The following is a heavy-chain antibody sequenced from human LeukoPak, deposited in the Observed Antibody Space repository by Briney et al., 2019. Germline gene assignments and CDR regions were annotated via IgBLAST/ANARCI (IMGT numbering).Heavy chain of an antibody. CDR2: ISGSGGST. V-gene: IGHV3-23*01. D-gene: IGHD3-22*01. Sequence: PGGSLRLSCAASGFTFSSYAMSWVRQAPGKGLEWVSAISGSGGSTYYADSVKGRFTISRDNSKNTLYLQMNSLRAEDTAVYYCACGVTTIVVIITEAFDIWGQGTMVTVSS. J-gene: IGHJ3*02. CDR3: ACGVTTIVVIITEAFDI. CDR1: GFTFSSYA.